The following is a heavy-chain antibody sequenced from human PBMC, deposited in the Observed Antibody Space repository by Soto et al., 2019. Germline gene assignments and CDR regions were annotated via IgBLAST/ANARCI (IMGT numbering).Heavy chain of an antibody. D-gene: IGHD1-1*01. CDR3: AKGAYNWNDRGYFDY. J-gene: IGHJ4*02. Sequence: QVPLVESGGGVVQPGRSLRLSCAASGFTFSSYGMHWVRQAPGKGLEWVAVISYDGSNKYYADSVKGRFTISRDNSXXTLYLQMNSLRAADTSVYYCAKGAYNWNDRGYFDYWGQGTLVTVSS. V-gene: IGHV3-30*18. CDR1: GFTFSSYG. CDR2: ISYDGSNK.